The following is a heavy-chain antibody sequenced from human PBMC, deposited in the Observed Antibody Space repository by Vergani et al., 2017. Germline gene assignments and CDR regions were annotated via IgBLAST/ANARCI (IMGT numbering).Heavy chain of an antibody. V-gene: IGHV3-11*01. D-gene: IGHD1-20*01. CDR1: GFTFSDYY. Sequence: QVQLVESGGGLVKPGGSLRLSCAASGFTFSDYYMSWIRQAPGKGLEWVSYISSSGSTIYYADSVKGRFTISRDNAKNSLYLQMNSLRAEDTAVYYCARDLYNWNPYGFDYYYGMDVWGQGTTVTVSS. CDR3: ARDLYNWNPYGFDYYYGMDV. CDR2: ISSSGSTI. J-gene: IGHJ6*02.